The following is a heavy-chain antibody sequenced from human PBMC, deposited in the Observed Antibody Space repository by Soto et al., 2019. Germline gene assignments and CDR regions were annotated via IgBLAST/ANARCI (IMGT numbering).Heavy chain of an antibody. V-gene: IGHV3-21*01. J-gene: IGHJ6*02. CDR2: ISSSSSYI. CDR3: ARGRIAAAETDGPYYYYGMDV. Sequence: GGSLRLSCAASGFTFSSYSMNWVRQAPGKGLEWVSSISSSSSYIYYADSVKGRFTISRDNAKNSLYLKMNSLRAEDTAVYYCARGRIAAAETDGPYYYYGMDVWGQGTTVTVSS. D-gene: IGHD6-13*01. CDR1: GFTFSSYS.